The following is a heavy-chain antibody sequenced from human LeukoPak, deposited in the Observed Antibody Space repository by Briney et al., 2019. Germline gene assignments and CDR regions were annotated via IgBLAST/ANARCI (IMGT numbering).Heavy chain of an antibody. CDR1: GYTFTSYD. V-gene: IGHV1-8*01. CDR2: MNPNSGNT. CDR3: ARYSPTVTGLN. J-gene: IGHJ4*02. D-gene: IGHD4-17*01. Sequence: GASVTVSCKASGYTFTSYDINWVRQAAGQGLEWMGWMNPNSGNTGYAQKFQGRVTMTRNTSISTAYMELSSLRSEDTAVYYCARYSPTVTGLNWGQGTLVTVSS.